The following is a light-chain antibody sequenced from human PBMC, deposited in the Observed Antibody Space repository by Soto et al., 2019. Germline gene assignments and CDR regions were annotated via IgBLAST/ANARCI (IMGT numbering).Light chain of an antibody. CDR2: DAT. CDR1: ESISSN. V-gene: IGKV3-15*01. Sequence: EIVMTQSPATLSVFPGERATVSCRASESISSNLVWYQQKPGQAPRLLIYDATTRATGIPARFSGSGSGTEFTLTISSLQSEDFAVYYCQQHDNGWAFGQGTKVDIK. CDR3: QQHDNGWA. J-gene: IGKJ1*01.